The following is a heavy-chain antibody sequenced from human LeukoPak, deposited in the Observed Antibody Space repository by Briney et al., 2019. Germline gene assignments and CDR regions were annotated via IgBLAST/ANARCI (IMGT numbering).Heavy chain of an antibody. CDR1: GFIFSSYG. D-gene: IGHD5-12*01. CDR2: ISYDGNNK. J-gene: IGHJ3*02. CDR3: AKRGNSGYDLNDAFDI. Sequence: GGYLRLSCAASGFIFSSYGMHWVRQAPGKGLEWVAVISYDGNNKYHADSVKGRFTISRDNSKNTLYLQMNSLRAEDTAVYYCAKRGNSGYDLNDAFDIWGQGTMVTVSS. V-gene: IGHV3-30*18.